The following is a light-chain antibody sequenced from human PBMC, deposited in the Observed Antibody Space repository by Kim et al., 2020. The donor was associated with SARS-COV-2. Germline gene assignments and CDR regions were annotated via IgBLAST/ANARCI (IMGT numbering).Light chain of an antibody. CDR2: GAS. CDR3: QQGYRTPLT. Sequence: APVGDRVTITCRASQSISKSVNWYQQKPGTAPKVLIAGASTLQSGVSSRFSGSGSGAEFTLNIDTLQLEDFATYFCQQGYRTPLTFGGGTKVDIK. J-gene: IGKJ4*01. V-gene: IGKV1-39*01. CDR1: QSISKS.